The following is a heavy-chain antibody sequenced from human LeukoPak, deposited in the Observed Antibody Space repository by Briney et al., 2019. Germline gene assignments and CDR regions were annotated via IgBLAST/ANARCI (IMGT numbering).Heavy chain of an antibody. D-gene: IGHD6-19*01. CDR3: ARDNIAVRGFDY. CDR1: GFTFSSYA. J-gene: IGHJ4*02. CDR2: ISYDGSNK. V-gene: IGHV3-30*04. Sequence: GGSLRLSCAASGFTFSSYAMHWVRQAPGKGLEWVAVISYDGSNKYYADSVKGRFTISRDNSKNTLFLQMNSLRAEDTAVYYCARDNIAVRGFDYWGQGTLVPVSS.